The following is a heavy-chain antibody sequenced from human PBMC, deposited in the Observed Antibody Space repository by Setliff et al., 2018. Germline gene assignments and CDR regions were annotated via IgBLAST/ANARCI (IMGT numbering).Heavy chain of an antibody. CDR1: GGSISSSSHY. CDR2: IHYTGST. CDR3: ARDMGQPYYFES. D-gene: IGHD1-1*01. V-gene: IGHV4-39*07. J-gene: IGHJ4*02. Sequence: SETLSLTCTVSGGSISSSSHYWGWIRQPPGKGLEWIGSIHYTGSTYYNPSLKSRVTMSVDTSKRQFSLKLGSATAADTAVYYCARDMGQPYYFESWGLGTLVTVSS.